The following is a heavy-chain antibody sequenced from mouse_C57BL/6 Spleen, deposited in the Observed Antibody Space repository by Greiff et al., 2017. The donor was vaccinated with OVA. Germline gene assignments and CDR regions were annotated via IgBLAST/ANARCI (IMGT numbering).Heavy chain of an antibody. V-gene: IGHV1-64*01. CDR2: IHPNSGST. CDR1: GYTFTSYW. D-gene: IGHD5-1*01. CDR3: AKMRSNYYAMDY. Sequence: QVQLQQSGAELVKPGASVKLSCKASGYTFTSYWMHWVKQRPGQGLEWIGMIHPNSGSTNYNEKFKSKATLTVDKSSSTAYMQLSSLTSEDSAVYYCAKMRSNYYAMDYWGQGTSVTVSS. J-gene: IGHJ4*01.